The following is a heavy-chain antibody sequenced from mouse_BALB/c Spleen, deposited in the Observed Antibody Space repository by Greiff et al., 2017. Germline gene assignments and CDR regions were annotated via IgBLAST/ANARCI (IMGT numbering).Heavy chain of an antibody. J-gene: IGHJ4*01. V-gene: IGHV1S81*02. CDR1: GYTFTSYW. CDR3: ARYDYDGPYNYAMDY. CDR2: INPSNGRT. D-gene: IGHD2-4*01. Sequence: QVQLQQPGAELVKPGASVKLSCKASGYTFTSYWMHWVKQRPGQGLEWIGEINPSNGRTNYNEKFKSKATLTVDKSSSTAYMQLSSLTSEDSAVYYCARYDYDGPYNYAMDYWGQGTSVTVSS.